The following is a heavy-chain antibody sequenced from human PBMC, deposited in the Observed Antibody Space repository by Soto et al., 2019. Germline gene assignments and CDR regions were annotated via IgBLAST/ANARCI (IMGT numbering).Heavy chain of an antibody. CDR1: GFTFSSFH. V-gene: IGHV3-48*02. D-gene: IGHD3-22*01. CDR3: ARVVVVIPPGYYYAMDV. CDR2: ITSSSDTI. Sequence: GGSLRLSCAASGFTFSSFHMNWVRQAPGRGLEWVAYITSSSDTIYYSDSVKGRFTISRDNGKNSLFLQMNSLRDEDTAVYYCARVVVVIPPGYYYAMDVWGQGTTLTVSS. J-gene: IGHJ6*02.